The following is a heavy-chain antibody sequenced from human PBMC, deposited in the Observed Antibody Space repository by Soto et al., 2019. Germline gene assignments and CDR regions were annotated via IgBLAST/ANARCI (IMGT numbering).Heavy chain of an antibody. D-gene: IGHD6-13*01. CDR3: AKDRERDAWYEGY. CDR2: ISGSDGST. CDR1: GFTFSSYA. J-gene: IGHJ4*02. V-gene: IGHV3-23*02. Sequence: EVQLLESGGGLVQPGGSLRLSCVTSGFTFSSYAMSWVRQAPGKGLEWVSVISGSDGSTYYGDSVKGRFTISRDNSKNTVYLQMNSLRAEDTAVYYCAKDRERDAWYEGYWGQGTLGNGSS.